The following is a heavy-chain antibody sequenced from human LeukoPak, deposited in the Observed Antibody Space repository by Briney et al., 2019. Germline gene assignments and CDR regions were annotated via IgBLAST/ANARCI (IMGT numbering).Heavy chain of an antibody. Sequence: SETLSLTCTVSGGSISSYYWSWIRQPPGKGLEWIGYTYYSGSTNYNPSLKSRVTISVDTSKNQFSLKLSSVTAADTAVYYCARDAGSGYEPFYFDYWGQGTLVTVSS. CDR1: GGSISSYY. CDR2: TYYSGST. D-gene: IGHD5-12*01. J-gene: IGHJ4*02. CDR3: ARDAGSGYEPFYFDY. V-gene: IGHV4-59*01.